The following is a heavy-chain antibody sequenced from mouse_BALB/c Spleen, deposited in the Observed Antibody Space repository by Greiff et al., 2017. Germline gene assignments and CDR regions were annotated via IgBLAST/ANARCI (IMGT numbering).Heavy chain of an antibody. CDR3: ARWWLDAMDY. CDR1: GFNIKDTY. CDR2: IDPANGNT. Sequence: VHVKQSGAELVKPGASVKLSCTASGFNIKDTYMHWVKQRPEQGLEWIGRIDPANGNTKYDPKFQGMATITADTSSNTAYLQLSSLTSEDTAVYYCARWWLDAMDYWGQGTSVTVSS. D-gene: IGHD1-1*02. J-gene: IGHJ4*01. V-gene: IGHV14-3*02.